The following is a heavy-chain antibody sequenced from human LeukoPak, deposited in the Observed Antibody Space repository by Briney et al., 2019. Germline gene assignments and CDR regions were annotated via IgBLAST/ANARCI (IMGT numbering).Heavy chain of an antibody. Sequence: ASVKVCCKASGYTFTSYGISWVRQAPGQGLEWMGWIGSYNGNTNYAQKLQGRVTMSTDTSTGTAYMELRSLRSDDTAVYYCARRVAVARRDAFDIWGQGTMVTVSS. CDR3: ARRVAVARRDAFDI. V-gene: IGHV1-18*01. D-gene: IGHD6-19*01. CDR2: IGSYNGNT. CDR1: GYTFTSYG. J-gene: IGHJ3*02.